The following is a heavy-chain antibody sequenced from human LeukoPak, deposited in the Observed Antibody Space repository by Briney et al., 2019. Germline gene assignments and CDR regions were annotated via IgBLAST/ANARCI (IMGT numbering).Heavy chain of an antibody. J-gene: IGHJ4*02. Sequence: ASVKVSCKASGYTFTSYAMHWVRQAPGQRLEWMGWINAGNGNTKYSQEFQGRVTITRDTSASTAYMELSSLRSEDMAVYYCARASYYGSGYDLYYWGQGTLVTVSS. CDR1: GYTFTSYA. CDR3: ARASYYGSGYDLYY. D-gene: IGHD5-12*01. V-gene: IGHV1-3*03. CDR2: INAGNGNT.